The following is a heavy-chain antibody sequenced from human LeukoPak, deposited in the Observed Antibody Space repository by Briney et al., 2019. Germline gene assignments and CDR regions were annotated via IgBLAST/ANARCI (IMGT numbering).Heavy chain of an antibody. V-gene: IGHV3-23*01. CDR1: GFTFSSYA. J-gene: IGHJ4*02. Sequence: PGGSLRLSCAASGFTFSSYAMTWVRQAPGKGLEWVSAISGSGVSTYYADSVKGRFTISRDNSKNTLYLQMNSLRAEDTARYYCYDSSGRPFDYWGQGTLVTVSS. CDR3: YDSSGRPFDY. D-gene: IGHD3-22*01. CDR2: ISGSGVST.